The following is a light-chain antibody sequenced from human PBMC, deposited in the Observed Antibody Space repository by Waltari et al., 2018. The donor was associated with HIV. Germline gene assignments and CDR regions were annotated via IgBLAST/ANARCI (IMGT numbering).Light chain of an antibody. CDR2: RNN. J-gene: IGLJ3*02. V-gene: IGLV1-47*01. CDR1: SSNIGSNY. Sequence: QSVLTQPPSASGTPGPRVTISCSGSSSNIGSNYVSWYQQLPGTTPKLLIYRNNQRPSGVPDRFSGSKSGTSASLAISGLRSEDEADYYCAAWDASLSGNWVFGGGTKLTVL. CDR3: AAWDASLSGNWV.